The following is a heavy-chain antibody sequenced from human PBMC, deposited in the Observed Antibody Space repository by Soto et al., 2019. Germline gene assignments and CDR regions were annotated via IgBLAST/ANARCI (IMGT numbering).Heavy chain of an antibody. V-gene: IGHV3-73*01. CDR3: AKPDTMGTEVAFDI. D-gene: IGHD3-10*01. J-gene: IGHJ3*02. CDR2: IGSKGETYAT. Sequence: GGSLRLSCAASGFTFGASALQWVRQASGKGLEWLGRIGSKGETYATTYADSVKGRFTISRDNSKNTLYLQMNSLRAEDTAVYYCAKPDTMGTEVAFDIWGQGTMVTVSS. CDR1: GFTFGASA.